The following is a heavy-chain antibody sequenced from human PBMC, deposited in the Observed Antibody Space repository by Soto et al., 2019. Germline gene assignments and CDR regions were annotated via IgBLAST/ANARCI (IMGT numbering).Heavy chain of an antibody. CDR3: AKGGTFTGGFDP. V-gene: IGHV3-23*01. CDR2: ITGRSAVP. J-gene: IGHJ5*02. Sequence: EGQLLQSGGDLVQPGGSLRLSCAGSGLTLRSYAMTWIRQTPEKGLEWVSTITGRSAVPSYADSVNGRFTVTRDKCKHTVYLETNSPRPDDTAIYYCAKGGTFTGGFDPWGQGTLVTVSA. CDR1: GLTLRSYA. D-gene: IGHD3-16*01.